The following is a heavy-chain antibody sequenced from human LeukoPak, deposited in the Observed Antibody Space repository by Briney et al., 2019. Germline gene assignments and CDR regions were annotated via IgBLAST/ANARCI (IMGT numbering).Heavy chain of an antibody. CDR1: GFTFSSYG. CDR2: IWYDGSNK. J-gene: IGHJ4*02. Sequence: GGSLRLSCAASGFTFSSYGMHWVRQAPGKGLEWVAVIWYDGSNKYYADSVKGRFTISRDNSKNTLYLQMNSLRAEDTAVYYCAKGRNDIDIVVVPAATSFDYWGQGTLVTVSS. V-gene: IGHV3-33*06. CDR3: AKGRNDIDIVVVPAATSFDY. D-gene: IGHD2-2*01.